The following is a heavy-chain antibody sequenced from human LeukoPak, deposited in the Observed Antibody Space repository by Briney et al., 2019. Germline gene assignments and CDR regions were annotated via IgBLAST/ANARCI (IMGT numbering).Heavy chain of an antibody. V-gene: IGHV3-30*02. CDR2: IRYDGSNR. CDR3: ARYSSLSRYFDY. CDR1: GFTFSNYG. J-gene: IGHJ4*02. D-gene: IGHD6-19*01. Sequence: GGSLRLSCAASGFTFSNYGMHWVRRAPGKGLEWVAFIRYDGSNRYYADSVKGRFTIPRDNSNNTLYLQMNSLRAEDTSVYYCARYSSLSRYFDYWGQGTLVTVSS.